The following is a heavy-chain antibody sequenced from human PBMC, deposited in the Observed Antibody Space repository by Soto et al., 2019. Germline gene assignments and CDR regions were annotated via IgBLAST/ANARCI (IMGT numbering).Heavy chain of an antibody. Sequence: QVQLVQSGAEVKKPGSSVKVSCKASGGTFSSYAISWVRQAPGQGLEWMGGIIPIFGTANYAQKFQGRVTITADESRSTAYMELSSLRSEDTAVYYCARDHRYYDILTGYANWFDPWGQGTLVTVSS. V-gene: IGHV1-69*01. CDR1: GGTFSSYA. D-gene: IGHD3-9*01. J-gene: IGHJ5*02. CDR3: ARDHRYYDILTGYANWFDP. CDR2: IIPIFGTA.